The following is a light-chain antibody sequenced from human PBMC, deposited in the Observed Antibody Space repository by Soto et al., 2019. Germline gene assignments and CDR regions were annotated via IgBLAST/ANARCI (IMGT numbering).Light chain of an antibody. CDR2: DAS. Sequence: DMQMTQSPSTLSASVGDRVTITCRASQSIYSYSAWYQQKPGKAPQLLIYDASSLESGVPSRFSGSGSGTEFTLTISSLQPDDFATYYCQQSYSNPRTFGQGTQVDIK. CDR3: QQSYSNPRT. V-gene: IGKV1-5*01. J-gene: IGKJ1*01. CDR1: QSIYSY.